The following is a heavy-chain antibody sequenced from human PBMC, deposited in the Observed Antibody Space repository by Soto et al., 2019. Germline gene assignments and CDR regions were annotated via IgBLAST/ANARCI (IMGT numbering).Heavy chain of an antibody. D-gene: IGHD5-18*01. Sequence: GASVKVSCKASGYTFTNYAMHWVRQAPGQRLEWMEWINAGNGNTKYSQKFQGRVTITRDTSASTAYLELNGLRAEDTLLYYCARNQPGYSYGYGLGYWGQGTLVTVSS. CDR1: GYTFTNYA. CDR2: INAGNGNT. CDR3: ARNQPGYSYGYGLGY. V-gene: IGHV1-3*01. J-gene: IGHJ4*02.